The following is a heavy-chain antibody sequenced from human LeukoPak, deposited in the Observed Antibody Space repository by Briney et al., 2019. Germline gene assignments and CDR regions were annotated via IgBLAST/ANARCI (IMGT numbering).Heavy chain of an antibody. V-gene: IGHV2-5*02. Sequence: SGPTLVKPTQTLTLTCTFSGFSLSTSGVGVGWIRQPPGKALVWLALIYWDDDKRYSPSLKSRLTITEDTANNQVVLTMTNMDPVDTAPYYCAHRTTRNRDYWAQGTLVSVSS. CDR3: AHRTTRNRDY. J-gene: IGHJ4*02. D-gene: IGHD1-1*01. CDR1: GFSLSTSGVG. CDR2: IYWDDDK.